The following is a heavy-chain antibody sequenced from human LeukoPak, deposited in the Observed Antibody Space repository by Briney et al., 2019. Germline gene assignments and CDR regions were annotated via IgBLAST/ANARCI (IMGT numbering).Heavy chain of an antibody. Sequence: SETLSLTCTVSGGSISSYYWSWIRQPAGKGLEWIGHIYNSGSTNYNPSLKGRVTMSVATSKNQFSLHLSSVAAADTAVYYCARSAFLATAPGLYYFDYWGQGTLVAVSS. CDR1: GGSISSYY. V-gene: IGHV4-4*07. J-gene: IGHJ4*02. CDR2: IYNSGST. D-gene: IGHD6-13*01. CDR3: ARSAFLATAPGLYYFDY.